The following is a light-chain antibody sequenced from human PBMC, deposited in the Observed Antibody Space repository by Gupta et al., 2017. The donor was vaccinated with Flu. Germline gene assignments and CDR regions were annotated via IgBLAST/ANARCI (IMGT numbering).Light chain of an antibody. CDR3: QQRSNWLLT. V-gene: IGKV3-11*01. J-gene: IGKJ4*01. Sequence: EIVLTQSPATLSLSPGERATLSCRVSQTVNSFLAWYQQKPGQAPRLLIYDASNRVTGIPARFSGSGSETDFTLTISSLEPEDFAVYYCQQRSNWLLTFGGGTKVEIK. CDR1: QTVNSF. CDR2: DAS.